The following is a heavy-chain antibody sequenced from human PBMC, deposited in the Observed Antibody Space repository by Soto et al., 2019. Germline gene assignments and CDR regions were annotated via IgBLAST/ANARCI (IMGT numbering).Heavy chain of an antibody. J-gene: IGHJ3*02. D-gene: IGHD3-22*01. CDR1: GFTFSSYS. CDR2: ISSSSSYI. V-gene: IGHV3-21*01. CDR3: ARDGDYYDSSGPLDAFDI. Sequence: GGSLRLSCAASGFTFSSYSMNWVRQAPGKGLEWVSSISSSSSYIYYADSVKGRFTISRDNAKNSLYLQMNSLRAEDTAVYYCARDGDYYDSSGPLDAFDIWGQGTMVTVSS.